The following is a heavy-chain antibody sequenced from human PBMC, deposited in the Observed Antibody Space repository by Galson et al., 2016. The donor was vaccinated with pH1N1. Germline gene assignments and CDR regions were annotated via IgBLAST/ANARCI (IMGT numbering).Heavy chain of an antibody. CDR1: GFTFSSYA. CDR3: AKGGYGESGLDVFDI. Sequence: SLRLSCAASGFTFSSYAMSWVRLAPGKGLEWVSSISGSGGRKHYADSVQGRFIISRDNSKNTVYLQMNSLRAGDTALYFCAKGGYGESGLDVFDIWGQGTMVIVSS. J-gene: IGHJ3*02. CDR2: ISGSGGRK. D-gene: IGHD4-17*01. V-gene: IGHV3-23*01.